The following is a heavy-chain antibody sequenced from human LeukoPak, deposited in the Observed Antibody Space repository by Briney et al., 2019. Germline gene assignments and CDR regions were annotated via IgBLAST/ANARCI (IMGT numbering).Heavy chain of an antibody. D-gene: IGHD2-2*02. CDR2: INHSGST. CDR3: ARGFGGYCSSTSCYRHWSDP. J-gene: IGHJ5*02. Sequence: SETLSLTCAVYGGSFSGYYWSWIRQPPGKGLEWIGEINHSGSTNYNPSLKSRVTISVDTSKNQFSLKLSSVTAADTAVYYCARGFGGYCSSTSCYRHWSDPWGQGTLVTVSS. V-gene: IGHV4-34*01. CDR1: GGSFSGYY.